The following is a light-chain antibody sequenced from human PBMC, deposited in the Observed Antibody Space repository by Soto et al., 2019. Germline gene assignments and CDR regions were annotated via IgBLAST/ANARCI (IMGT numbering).Light chain of an antibody. V-gene: IGKV3-20*01. CDR2: GAS. CDR1: QSVSSSY. Sequence: EIVWTQSPGTLALSRGERATRSCWAVQSVSSSYLAWYQQKPGQAPRLLIYGASSRATGIPDRFSGSGSGTAFTLTISSLQSEDFAVYHCQQYNNWPPLTFGGGTKVDIK. CDR3: QQYNNWPPLT. J-gene: IGKJ4*01.